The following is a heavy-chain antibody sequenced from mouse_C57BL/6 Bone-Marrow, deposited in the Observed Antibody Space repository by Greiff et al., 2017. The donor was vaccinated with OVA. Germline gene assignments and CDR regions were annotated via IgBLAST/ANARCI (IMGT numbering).Heavy chain of an antibody. Sequence: QVQLQQPGAELVKPGASVKLSCKASGYTFTSYWMHWVKQRPGRGLEWIGRIDPNSGGTKYNEKFKSKATLTVDKTSSTAYMQLSSLTSEDSAVYYCARGWGDGYDGSYGYFDYWGQGTTLTVSS. J-gene: IGHJ2*01. CDR3: ARGWGDGYDGSYGYFDY. V-gene: IGHV1-72*01. D-gene: IGHD1-1*01. CDR1: GYTFTSYW. CDR2: IDPNSGGT.